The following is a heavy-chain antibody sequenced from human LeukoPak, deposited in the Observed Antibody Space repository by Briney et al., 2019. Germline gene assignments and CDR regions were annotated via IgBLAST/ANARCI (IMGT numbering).Heavy chain of an antibody. CDR3: ARVLGTTVPTG. V-gene: IGHV3-21*01. Sequence: GGSLRLSCAASGFTFSSYSMNWVRQAPRKGLEWVSSISSSSSYIYYADSVKGRFTISRDNAKNSLYLQMNSLRAEDTAVYYCARVLGTTVPTGWGQGTLVTVSS. CDR1: GFTFSSYS. J-gene: IGHJ4*02. CDR2: ISSSSSYI. D-gene: IGHD1-7*01.